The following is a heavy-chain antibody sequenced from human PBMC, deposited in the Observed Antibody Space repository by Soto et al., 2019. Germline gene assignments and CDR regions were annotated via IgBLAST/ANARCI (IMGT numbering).Heavy chain of an antibody. V-gene: IGHV1-69*06. Sequence: QVRLVQSGAEVKKPGSSVKASCKTSGGTFSTSAISWVRQAPGQGLEWMGGIIPIFGTANYAQKFQGRVSITADKSTSTAYMELSSLTSEDTAVCYCASGEVRGGGDVWGQGTTVTVSS. CDR1: GGTFSTSA. CDR3: ASGEVRGGGDV. J-gene: IGHJ6*02. D-gene: IGHD3-10*01. CDR2: IIPIFGTA.